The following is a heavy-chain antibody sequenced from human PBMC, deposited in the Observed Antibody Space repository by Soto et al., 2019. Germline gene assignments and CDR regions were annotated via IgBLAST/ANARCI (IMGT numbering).Heavy chain of an antibody. D-gene: IGHD2-2*02. V-gene: IGHV1-2*04. CDR3: ARSTAIPYYYYYGMDV. Sequence: ASVKVSCKASGYTFTGYYMHWVRQAPGQGLEWMGWINPNSGGTNYAQKFQGWVTMTRDTSISTAYMELSRLRSDDTAVYYCARSTAIPYYYYYGMDVWGQGTTVTVSS. CDR1: GYTFTGYY. J-gene: IGHJ6*02. CDR2: INPNSGGT.